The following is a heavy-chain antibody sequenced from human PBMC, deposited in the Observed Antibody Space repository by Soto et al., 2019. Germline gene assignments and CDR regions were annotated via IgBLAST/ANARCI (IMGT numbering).Heavy chain of an antibody. V-gene: IGHV3-30*18. Sequence: GGSLRLSCAASGFTFSSYGMHWVRQAPGKGLEWVAVISYDGSNKYYADSVKGRFTISRDNSKNTLYLQMNSLRAEDTAVYYCAKVQFLEKYRDPAEYYYYGMDVWGQGTTVTVSS. D-gene: IGHD3-3*01. CDR3: AKVQFLEKYRDPAEYYYYGMDV. CDR2: ISYDGSNK. CDR1: GFTFSSYG. J-gene: IGHJ6*02.